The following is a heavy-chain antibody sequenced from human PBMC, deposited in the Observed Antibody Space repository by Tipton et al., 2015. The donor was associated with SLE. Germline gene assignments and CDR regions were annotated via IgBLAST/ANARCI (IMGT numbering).Heavy chain of an antibody. J-gene: IGHJ4*02. CDR2: ISGSGNYI. CDR3: ARDGGPYRDY. CDR1: EFTFSTHW. D-gene: IGHD3-16*01. Sequence: GSLRLSCAASEFTFSTHWMSWVRQAPGKGLEWVSSISGSGNYIYYADSAKGRFTISRDNAKNSLSLQMNSLRAEDTAVYYCARDGGPYRDYWGQGTLVTVSS. V-gene: IGHV3-21*03.